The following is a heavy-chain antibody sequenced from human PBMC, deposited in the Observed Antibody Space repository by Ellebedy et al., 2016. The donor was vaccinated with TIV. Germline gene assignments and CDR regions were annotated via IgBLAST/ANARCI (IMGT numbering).Heavy chain of an antibody. V-gene: IGHV4-39*07. Sequence: SETLSLXXTVSGGSIGSGSYYWGWIRQPPGKGLEWIGSSYYSGSTYYNPSLKSRVTISVDMSKRQFSLRLSSVTAADTAVYYCARDREYGYHDFWGRGTLVTVSS. CDR3: ARDREYGYHDF. CDR2: SYYSGST. J-gene: IGHJ4*02. CDR1: GGSIGSGSYY. D-gene: IGHD5-18*01.